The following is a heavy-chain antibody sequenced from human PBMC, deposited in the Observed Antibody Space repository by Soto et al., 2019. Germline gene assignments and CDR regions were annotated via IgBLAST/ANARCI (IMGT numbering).Heavy chain of an antibody. CDR1: GCTFSSYA. V-gene: IGHV3-23*01. CDR3: AKGRSYYYYYGVDV. CDR2: ISGSGGST. Sequence: GGSLRLSCAASGCTFSSYAMSWVRQAPGTGLEWVSAISGSGGSTYYADSVKGRFTISRDNSKSTLYLQMNSLRAEDTALYYCAKGRSYYYYYGVDVWGQGTTVTVPS. J-gene: IGHJ6*02.